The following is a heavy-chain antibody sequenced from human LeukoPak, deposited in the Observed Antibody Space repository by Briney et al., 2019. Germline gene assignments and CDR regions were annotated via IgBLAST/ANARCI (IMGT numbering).Heavy chain of an antibody. CDR2: IYYSGST. Sequence: SETLSLTCTVSGGSISSSSYYWGWIRQPPGKGMEWIGSIYYSGSTYYNPSLKSRVTISVDTSKNQFSLKLSSVTAAVTAVYYCARLKQWLDAFDIWGQGTMVTVSS. V-gene: IGHV4-39*01. J-gene: IGHJ3*02. CDR1: GGSISSSSYY. D-gene: IGHD6-19*01. CDR3: ARLKQWLDAFDI.